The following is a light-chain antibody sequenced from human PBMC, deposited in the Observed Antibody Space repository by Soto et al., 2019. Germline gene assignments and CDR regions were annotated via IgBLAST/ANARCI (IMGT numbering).Light chain of an antibody. Sequence: DFQMPQSPSTLSASVGDRVTITCRASQNIRSRLAWFQQKPGKAPKLLIYDASSLESGVPQRFSGSGSGTEFTLTISSLQTDDFSNYYCQQYHSYWTFGQGTKVE. CDR3: QQYHSYWT. V-gene: IGKV1-5*01. J-gene: IGKJ1*01. CDR2: DAS. CDR1: QNIRSR.